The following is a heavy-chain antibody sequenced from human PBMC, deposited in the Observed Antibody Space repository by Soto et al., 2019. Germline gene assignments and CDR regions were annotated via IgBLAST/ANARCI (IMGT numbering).Heavy chain of an antibody. V-gene: IGHV4-39*01. CDR2: IYYIGST. J-gene: IGHJ4*02. Sequence: SETLSLTCTVSGGSISSSSYYWGWIRQPPGKGLEWIGSIYYIGSTYYNPSLKSRLTISVDTSKNQFSLKLSSVTAADTAVYYCARHYYGSGSYYRTDEDYWGQGTLVTVSS. CDR1: GGSISSSSYY. CDR3: ARHYYGSGSYYRTDEDY. D-gene: IGHD3-10*01.